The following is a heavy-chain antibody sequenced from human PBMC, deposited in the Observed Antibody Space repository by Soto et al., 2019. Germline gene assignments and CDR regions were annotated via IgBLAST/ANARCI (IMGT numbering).Heavy chain of an antibody. D-gene: IGHD3-9*01. CDR1: GGSISSGDYY. J-gene: IGHJ4*02. Sequence: PSETLSLTCAVSGGSISSGDYYWSWIRQPPGKGLEWIGYIYYSGSTYYNPSLKSRVTMTTDTSTSTAYMELRSLRSDDTAVYYCARDLPLRYFDWLLYDYWGQGTLVTVSS. V-gene: IGHV4-30-4*02. CDR3: ARDLPLRYFDWLLYDY. CDR2: IYYSGST.